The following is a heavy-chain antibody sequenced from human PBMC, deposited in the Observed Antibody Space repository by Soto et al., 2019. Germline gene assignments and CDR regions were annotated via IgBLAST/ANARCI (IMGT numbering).Heavy chain of an antibody. Sequence: EVQLVESGGGLVQPGRSLRLSCAASGFTFDDYAMHWVRQAPGKGLEWVSGISWNSGSIGYADSVKGRFTISRDNAKNSLYLQMNSLRAEDTALYYCAKAGGDCSGGSCYAGYYYYMDVWGKGTTVTVSS. CDR2: ISWNSGSI. J-gene: IGHJ6*03. CDR3: AKAGGDCSGGSCYAGYYYYMDV. D-gene: IGHD2-15*01. CDR1: GFTFDDYA. V-gene: IGHV3-9*01.